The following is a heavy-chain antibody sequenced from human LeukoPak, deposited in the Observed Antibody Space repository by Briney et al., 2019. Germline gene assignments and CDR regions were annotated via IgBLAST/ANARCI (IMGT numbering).Heavy chain of an antibody. CDR2: IKQDGSEK. Sequence: GGSLRLSCAASGFTFSNYWMNWVRQAPGKGLEWVAIIKQDGSEKLYVDSVEGRFTISRDNAKNSLYLQMNSLRAEDTALYYCAKSEQLSDYYYYYGMDVWGQGTTVTVSS. V-gene: IGHV3-7*03. D-gene: IGHD6-6*01. CDR1: GFTFSNYW. CDR3: AKSEQLSDYYYYYGMDV. J-gene: IGHJ6*02.